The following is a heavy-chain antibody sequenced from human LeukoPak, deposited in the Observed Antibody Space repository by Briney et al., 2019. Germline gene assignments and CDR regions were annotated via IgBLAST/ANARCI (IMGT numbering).Heavy chain of an antibody. J-gene: IGHJ4*02. CDR3: ARDPKFVVLRYFEFPDY. V-gene: IGHV3-30*03. CDR2: ISYDGSNK. Sequence: PGRSLRLSCAASGFTFSSYGMHWVRQAPGKGLEWVAVISYDGSNKYYADSVKGRFTISRDNSKNTLYLQMNSLRAEDTAVYYCARDPKFVVLRYFEFPDYWGQGTLVTVSS. CDR1: GFTFSSYG. D-gene: IGHD3-9*01.